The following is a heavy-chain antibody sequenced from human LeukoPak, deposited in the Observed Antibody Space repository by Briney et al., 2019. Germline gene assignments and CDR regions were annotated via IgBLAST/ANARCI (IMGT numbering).Heavy chain of an antibody. CDR1: GFSFRRYS. V-gene: IGHV3-21*01. Sequence: GGSLRLSCVASGFSFRRYSMNWVRQAPGKGLEGGAYISYSSSFIYYADSVKGRFIITRDNAENSLFLQMNSLRAEDTAVYYCARDQGTYTDYDVDYWGQGTLVTVSS. D-gene: IGHD4-17*01. J-gene: IGHJ4*02. CDR3: ARDQGTYTDYDVDY. CDR2: ISYSSSFI.